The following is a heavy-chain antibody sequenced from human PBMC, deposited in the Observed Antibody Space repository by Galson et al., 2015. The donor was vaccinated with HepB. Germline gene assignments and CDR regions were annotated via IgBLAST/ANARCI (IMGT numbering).Heavy chain of an antibody. V-gene: IGHV4-39*07. CDR1: GGSISSSSYY. CDR2: IYYSGST. J-gene: IGHJ3*02. D-gene: IGHD3-10*01. CDR3: ARDAAMVRGAAFDI. Sequence: LSLTCTVSGGSISSSSYYWGWIRQPPGKGLEWIGSIYYSGSTYYNPSLKSRVTISVDTSKNQFSLKLSSVTAADTAVYYCARDAAMVRGAAFDIWSQGTMVTVSS.